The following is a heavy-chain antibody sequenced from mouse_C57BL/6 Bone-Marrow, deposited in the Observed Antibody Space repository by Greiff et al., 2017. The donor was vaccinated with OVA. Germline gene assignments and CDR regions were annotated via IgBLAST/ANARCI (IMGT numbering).Heavy chain of an antibody. D-gene: IGHD2-1*01. CDR2: INPNNGGT. V-gene: IGHV1-26*01. CDR3: ARWDGNHGYFDV. CDR1: GYTFTDYY. Sequence: VQLQQSGPELVKPGASVKISCKASGYTFTDYYMNWVKQSHGKSLEWIGDINPNNGGTSYNQKFKGKATLTVEKSSSTAYMELRSLTSEDSAVYYCARWDGNHGYFDVWGTGTTVTVSA. J-gene: IGHJ1*03.